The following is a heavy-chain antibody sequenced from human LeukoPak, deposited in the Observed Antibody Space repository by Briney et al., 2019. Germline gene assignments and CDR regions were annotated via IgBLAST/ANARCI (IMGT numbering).Heavy chain of an antibody. CDR2: ISSSSSTI. Sequence: GGSLRLSCAASEFTFSSYSMNWVRQAPGKGLEWVSYISSSSSTIYYADSVKGRFTISRDNAKNSLYLQMNSLRAEDTAVYYCARDSRTSYLPATFIADYWGQGTLVTVSS. J-gene: IGHJ4*02. CDR3: ARDSRTSYLPATFIADY. D-gene: IGHD2-15*01. CDR1: EFTFSSYS. V-gene: IGHV3-48*01.